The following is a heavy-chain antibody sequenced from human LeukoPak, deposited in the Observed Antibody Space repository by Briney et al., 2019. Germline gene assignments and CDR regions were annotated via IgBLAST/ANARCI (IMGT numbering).Heavy chain of an antibody. V-gene: IGHV3-21*01. CDR2: ISYSSSNI. CDR1: GFTFSSYR. Sequence: GGSLRLSCAASGFTFSSYRMNWVRQAPGKGLEWVSSISYSSSNIYHADSVKGRFTISRDNAKNSVYLQMNSLRAEDTATYYCTKGENGMDVWGQGTTVTVSS. D-gene: IGHD1-26*01. J-gene: IGHJ6*02. CDR3: TKGENGMDV.